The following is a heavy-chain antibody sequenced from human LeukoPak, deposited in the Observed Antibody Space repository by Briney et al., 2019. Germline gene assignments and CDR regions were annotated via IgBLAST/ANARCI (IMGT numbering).Heavy chain of an antibody. CDR2: IDGGGSST. Sequence: GGSLRLSCGASGFTFSYHWMHWVRQVPGKGLVWVSRIDGGGSSTSYADSVKGRFSISRDNAKSTLYLQMSSLRAEDTAVYYCARGPGSSGGAYVGDYWGPGTLVAVSS. V-gene: IGHV3-74*01. J-gene: IGHJ4*01. CDR1: GFTFSYHW. CDR3: ARGPGSSGGAYVGDY. D-gene: IGHD3-22*01.